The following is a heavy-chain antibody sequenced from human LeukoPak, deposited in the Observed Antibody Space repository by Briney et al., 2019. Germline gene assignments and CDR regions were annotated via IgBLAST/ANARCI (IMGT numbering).Heavy chain of an antibody. J-gene: IGHJ5*02. Sequence: ASVKASCKASGYTFTSYDINWVRQATGQGLEWMGWMNPNSGNTGYAQKFQGRVTITRNTSISTAYMELSSLGSEDTAVYYCARGPHIRTYYDFWSGPTLNWFDPWGQGTLVTVSS. CDR1: GYTFTSYD. CDR2: MNPNSGNT. V-gene: IGHV1-8*03. D-gene: IGHD3-3*01. CDR3: ARGPHIRTYYDFWSGPTLNWFDP.